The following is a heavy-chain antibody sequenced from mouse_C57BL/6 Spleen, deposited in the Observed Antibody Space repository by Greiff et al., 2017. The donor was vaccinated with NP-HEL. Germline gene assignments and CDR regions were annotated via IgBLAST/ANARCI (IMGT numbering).Heavy chain of an antibody. Sequence: EVQLQQSGPELVKPGDSVKISCKASGYSFTGYFMNWVMQSHGKSLEWIGRINPYNGDTFYNQKFKGKATLTVDKSSSTAHMALRSLTSEDSAVYYCARKNYDDAMDYWGQGTSVTVSS. J-gene: IGHJ4*01. D-gene: IGHD2-4*01. CDR1: GYSFTGYF. V-gene: IGHV1-20*01. CDR2: INPYNGDT. CDR3: ARKNYDDAMDY.